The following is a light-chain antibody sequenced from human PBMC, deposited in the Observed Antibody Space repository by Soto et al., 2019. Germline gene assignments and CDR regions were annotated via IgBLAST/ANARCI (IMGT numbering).Light chain of an antibody. CDR2: DVS. CDR1: SSDVGDYDY. V-gene: IGLV2-14*01. Sequence: QSVLTQPASVSGSPGQSITISCTGTSSDVGDYDYVSWYQQHPGKAPKLMIYDVSNRPSGVSNRFSGSKSGNSASLTISGLQAEDEADYYCNSYTSSSTLVFGGGTKVTVL. CDR3: NSYTSSSTLV. J-gene: IGLJ2*01.